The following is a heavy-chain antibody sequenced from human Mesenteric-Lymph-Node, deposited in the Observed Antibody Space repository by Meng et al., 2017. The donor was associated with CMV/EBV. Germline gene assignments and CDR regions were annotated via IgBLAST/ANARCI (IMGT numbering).Heavy chain of an antibody. CDR1: GGSISSSRYY. D-gene: IGHD5-18*01. Sequence: SETLSLTGTVSGGSISSSRYYWGWSRQPPGMGLGWIWGVYYTGSAYYNPSLNSRVTISLDTSKNQFSLKLSSVTAADTAVYYYARDPAYTYGFSESDYWGQGTLVTVSS. V-gene: IGHV4-39*07. J-gene: IGHJ4*02. CDR3: ARDPAYTYGFSESDY. CDR2: VYYTGSA.